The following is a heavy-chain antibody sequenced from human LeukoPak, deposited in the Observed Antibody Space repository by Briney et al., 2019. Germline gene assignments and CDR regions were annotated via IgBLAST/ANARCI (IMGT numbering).Heavy chain of an antibody. D-gene: IGHD6-13*01. Sequence: PSETLSLTCTVSGGSISSYYWSWLRQPAGKGLEWIGRIYTSGSTNYNPSLKSRVTMSVDTSKNQFSLKLSSVTGADTAVYYCARYSSSWDPFDYWGQGTLVTVSS. CDR2: IYTSGST. J-gene: IGHJ4*02. CDR1: GGSISSYY. CDR3: ARYSSSWDPFDY. V-gene: IGHV4-4*07.